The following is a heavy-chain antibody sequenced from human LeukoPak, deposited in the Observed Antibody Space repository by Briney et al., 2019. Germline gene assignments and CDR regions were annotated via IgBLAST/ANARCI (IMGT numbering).Heavy chain of an antibody. Sequence: GGSLRLSCAASGLTVSSNYMSWVRQAPGKGLEWVSVIYSGGSTYYADSVKGRFTISRDNSKNTLYLQMNSLRAEDTAVYYCARDGDFWSGYYTYWGQGTLVTVSS. CDR1: GLTVSSNY. D-gene: IGHD3-3*01. CDR3: ARDGDFWSGYYTY. J-gene: IGHJ4*02. CDR2: IYSGGST. V-gene: IGHV3-66*01.